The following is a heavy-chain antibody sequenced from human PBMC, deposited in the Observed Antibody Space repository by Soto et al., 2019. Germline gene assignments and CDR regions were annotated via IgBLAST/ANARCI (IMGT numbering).Heavy chain of an antibody. CDR2: ISGSGGST. Sequence: GGSLRLSCASSGFTFSSYAMSWVRQAPGKGLEWVSAISGSGGSTYYADSVKGRFTISRDNSKNTLYLQMNSLRAEDTAVYYCAKEPKPGYYDSSGPFDYWGQGTLVTVSS. J-gene: IGHJ4*02. CDR1: GFTFSSYA. V-gene: IGHV3-23*01. D-gene: IGHD3-22*01. CDR3: AKEPKPGYYDSSGPFDY.